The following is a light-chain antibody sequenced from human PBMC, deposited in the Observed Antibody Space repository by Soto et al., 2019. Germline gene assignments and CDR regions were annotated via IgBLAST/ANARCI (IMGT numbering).Light chain of an antibody. Sequence: DIQMTQSPSSLSASVGDRVTITCRASQTISTYLNWYQQKPGKAPRLLIYDASSLLSGVPSRFSGSGSGTDFTLTIASLQPEDFSTYFCQQSYSTPWTFGHGTKVDIK. CDR3: QQSYSTPWT. CDR2: DAS. CDR1: QTISTY. V-gene: IGKV1-39*01. J-gene: IGKJ1*01.